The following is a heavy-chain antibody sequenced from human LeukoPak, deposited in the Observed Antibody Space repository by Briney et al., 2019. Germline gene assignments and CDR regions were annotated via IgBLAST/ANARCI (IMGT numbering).Heavy chain of an antibody. D-gene: IGHD6-13*01. Sequence: SETLSLTCTVSGGSISSYYWSWIRQPPGKGLEWIGYIYYSGSTNYNPSLKSRVTISVDTSKKHFSLRLSSVSAADTAVYYCAGGPRIAAAAFFDYWGQGILVTVSS. CDR3: AGGPRIAAAAFFDY. J-gene: IGHJ4*02. V-gene: IGHV4-59*08. CDR1: GGSISSYY. CDR2: IYYSGST.